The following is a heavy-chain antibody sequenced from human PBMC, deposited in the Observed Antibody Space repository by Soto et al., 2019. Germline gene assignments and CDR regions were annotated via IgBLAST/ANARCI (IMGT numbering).Heavy chain of an antibody. CDR2: IIAYHGNT. V-gene: IGHV1-18*01. J-gene: IGHJ4*02. D-gene: IGHD2-2*01. Sequence: ASVKVSCKASGYTFTSYGITWVRQAPGQGLEWMGCIIAYHGNTNYAHKLQDRVTITTDTSTRTSNMELSSLRSDPTAVYYGARDYNLPAGRRYDLANFDYWGQGTLVTVSS. CDR3: ARDYNLPAGRRYDLANFDY. CDR1: GYTFTSYG.